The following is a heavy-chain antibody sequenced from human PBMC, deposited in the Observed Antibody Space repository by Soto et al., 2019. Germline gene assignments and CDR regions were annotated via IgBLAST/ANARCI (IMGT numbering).Heavy chain of an antibody. CDR2: IFYTGSP. Sequence: SETLSLTCTVSGGSISSGDYYWTWIRQPPGKGLEWIGFIFYTGSPYYNPSLKSRVAISVDTSKNQFSLNLTSVTAADTAVYFCAREQVDGSGSYPHWGQGTLVTVS. V-gene: IGHV4-30-4*01. CDR1: GGSISSGDYY. D-gene: IGHD3-10*01. J-gene: IGHJ1*01. CDR3: AREQVDGSGSYPH.